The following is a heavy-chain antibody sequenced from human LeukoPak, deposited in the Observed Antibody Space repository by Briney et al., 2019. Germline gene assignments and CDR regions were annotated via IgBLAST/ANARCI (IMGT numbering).Heavy chain of an antibody. J-gene: IGHJ3*01. CDR2: INQDGSDM. CDR3: ARDFPGIGRGTFDF. D-gene: IGHD3-10*01. Sequence: GSLRLSCAASGFIFNTFWMNWVRLTPGKGLEREAKINQDGSDMYYVDSVKGRFFVSRDNARNLVYLQMNSLRVDDTAVYYCARDFPGIGRGTFDFWGQGTIIIVSS. CDR1: GFIFNTFW. V-gene: IGHV3-7*03.